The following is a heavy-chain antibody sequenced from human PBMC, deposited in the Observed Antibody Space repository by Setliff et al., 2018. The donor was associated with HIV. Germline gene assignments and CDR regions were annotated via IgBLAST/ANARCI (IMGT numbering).Heavy chain of an antibody. Sequence: SETLSLTCAVYGESFSGYYWTWIRQPPGKGLEWIGEINHRGTTNYNPSLKSRVTMSVDTSKNQFSLKLTSVTAADTAVYYCARGPVVVIPAPRWRWFDPWGRGTLVTVSS. CDR1: GESFSGYY. CDR2: INHRGTT. J-gene: IGHJ5*02. V-gene: IGHV4-34*01. D-gene: IGHD2-2*01. CDR3: ARGPVVVIPAPRWRWFDP.